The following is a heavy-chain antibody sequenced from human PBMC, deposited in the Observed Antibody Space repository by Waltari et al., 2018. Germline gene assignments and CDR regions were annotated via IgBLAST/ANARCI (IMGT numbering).Heavy chain of an antibody. D-gene: IGHD7-27*01. CDR3: AKGGRDWGPHFDY. CDR1: GFRFSTYA. Sequence: EVQLLASGGGQVSPGGSLRLSCGTSGFRFSTYAMTWVRQSTEEGLQWVSTISAPADATYDAESVKGRFTVSRDQSKSTRYLQMNSLTFEDTAVYYCAKGGRDWGPHFDYWGQGIPVIVSS. V-gene: IGHV3-23*01. CDR2: ISAPADAT. J-gene: IGHJ4*02.